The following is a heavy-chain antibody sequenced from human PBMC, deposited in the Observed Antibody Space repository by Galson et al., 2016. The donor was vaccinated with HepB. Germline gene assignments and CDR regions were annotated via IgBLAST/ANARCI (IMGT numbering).Heavy chain of an antibody. CDR1: GFIFSSFA. CDR2: ISSSGDDT. V-gene: IGHV3-64D*06. Sequence: SLRLSCAASGFIFSSFAMHWVRQAPGKGLEYVSAISSSGDDTYYSDSVRGRFIISRDNSKNTLYLQMTSLRPGDTAVYYCVSESRGQIYGVMSDLDFWGQGTLVTVSS. D-gene: IGHD3-3*01. J-gene: IGHJ4*02. CDR3: VSESRGQIYGVMSDLDF.